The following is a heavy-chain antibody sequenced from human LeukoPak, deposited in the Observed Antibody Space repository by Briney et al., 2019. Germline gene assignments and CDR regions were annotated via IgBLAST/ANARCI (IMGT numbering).Heavy chain of an antibody. Sequence: SETLSLTCAVYGGSFSGYYWSWIRQPPGKGLEWIGEINHSGSTNYNPSLKSRVTISVDTSKSQFSLKLSSVTAADTAVYYCARRRYGSGSYWANNWFDPWGQGTLVTVSS. CDR1: GGSFSGYY. D-gene: IGHD3-10*01. CDR3: ARRRYGSGSYWANNWFDP. V-gene: IGHV4-34*01. J-gene: IGHJ5*02. CDR2: INHSGST.